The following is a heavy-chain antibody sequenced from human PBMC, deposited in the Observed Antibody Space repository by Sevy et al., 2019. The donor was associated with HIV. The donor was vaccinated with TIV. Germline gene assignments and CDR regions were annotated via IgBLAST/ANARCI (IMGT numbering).Heavy chain of an antibody. D-gene: IGHD5-18*01. CDR3: ARDSNGYSYGSHYYYGMDV. V-gene: IGHV3-33*01. Sequence: GGSLRLSCAASGFTFSSYGMHWVRQAPGKGLEWVAVIWYDGSNKYYADSVKGRFTISRDNSKNRLYLQMNSLRAEDTAVYYCARDSNGYSYGSHYYYGMDVWGQGTTVTVSS. J-gene: IGHJ6*02. CDR1: GFTFSSYG. CDR2: IWYDGSNK.